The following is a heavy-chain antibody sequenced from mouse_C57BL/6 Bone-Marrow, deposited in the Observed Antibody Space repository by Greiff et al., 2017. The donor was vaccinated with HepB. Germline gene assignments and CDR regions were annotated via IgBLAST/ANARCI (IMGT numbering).Heavy chain of an antibody. CDR3: TARTGTGFAY. CDR1: GFNIKDDD. J-gene: IGHJ3*01. D-gene: IGHD4-1*01. V-gene: IGHV14-4*01. CDR2: IDPENGDT. Sequence: EVMLVESGAELVRPGASVKLSCTASGFNIKDDDMQWVKQRPEQGLEWIGWIDPENGDTEYASKFQGKATITADTSSNTAYLQLSSLTSEDTAVYYCTARTGTGFAYWGQGTLVTVSA.